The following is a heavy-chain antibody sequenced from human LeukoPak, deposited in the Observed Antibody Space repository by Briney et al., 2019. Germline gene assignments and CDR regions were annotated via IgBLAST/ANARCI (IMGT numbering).Heavy chain of an antibody. J-gene: IGHJ4*02. Sequence: ASVKVSCKASGYTFTSYGIRWVRQAPGQGLEWMGWISAYNGNTNYAQKLQDRVTMTTDTSTSTAYMELRSLRSDDTAVYYCARGLLSSSWSPFDYWGQGTLVTVSS. V-gene: IGHV1-18*01. CDR3: ARGLLSSSWSPFDY. CDR1: GYTFTSYG. CDR2: ISAYNGNT. D-gene: IGHD6-13*01.